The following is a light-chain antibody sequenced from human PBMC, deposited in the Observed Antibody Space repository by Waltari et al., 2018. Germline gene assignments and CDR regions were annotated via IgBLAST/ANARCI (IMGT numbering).Light chain of an antibody. V-gene: IGKV3-11*01. CDR2: DAS. CDR3: QQRRDWPLT. CDR1: QSVTNY. J-gene: IGKJ4*01. Sequence: VLTHSPAILCLSPGDRASLSRRARQSVTNYLAWYQQKPGQAPRRLIYDASNMDTGVPARFSGSGFGTDFTLTISSLEPEDFAVYYCQQRRDWPLTFGGGTKVEIK.